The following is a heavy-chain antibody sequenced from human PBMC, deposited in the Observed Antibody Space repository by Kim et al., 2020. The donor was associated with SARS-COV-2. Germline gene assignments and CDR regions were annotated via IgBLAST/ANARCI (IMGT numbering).Heavy chain of an antibody. V-gene: IGHV1-46*01. CDR2: INPSGGST. CDR1: GYTFTSYY. Sequence: ASVKVSCKASGYTFTSYYMHWVRQAPGQGLEWMGIINPSGGSTSYAQKFQGRVTMTRDTSTSTVYMELSSLRSEDTAVYYCARERGPRPSYDILTGSEFDYWGQGTLVTVSS. CDR3: ARERGPRPSYDILTGSEFDY. J-gene: IGHJ4*02. D-gene: IGHD3-9*01.